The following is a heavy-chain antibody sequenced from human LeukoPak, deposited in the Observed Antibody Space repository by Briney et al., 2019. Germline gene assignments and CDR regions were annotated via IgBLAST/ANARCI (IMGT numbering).Heavy chain of an antibody. CDR2: INPNSGGT. V-gene: IGHV1-2*02. J-gene: IGHJ1*01. Sequence: ASVKVSCKASGYTFTGYYMHWVRQAPGQGLEWMGWINPNSGGTNYAQKFQGRVSMTRDTSISTAYMELSRLRSDDTAVYYCAREMPIAAAGSAEYFQHWGQGTLVTVSS. D-gene: IGHD6-13*01. CDR1: GYTFTGYY. CDR3: AREMPIAAAGSAEYFQH.